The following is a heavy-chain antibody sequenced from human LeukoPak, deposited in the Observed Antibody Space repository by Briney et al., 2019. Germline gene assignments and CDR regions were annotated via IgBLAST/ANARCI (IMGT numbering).Heavy chain of an antibody. J-gene: IGHJ6*04. CDR1: GGSISSGGYY. CDR3: AREVLRGVRGVMVPPYYYYGMDV. V-gene: IGHV4-31*01. Sequence: SQTLSLTCTVSGGSISSGGYYWSWIRQHPGKGLEWIGYIYYSGSTYYNPSLKSPVTISVDTSKNQFSLKLSSVTAADTAVYYCAREVLRGVRGVMVPPYYYYGMDVWGKGTTVTVSS. D-gene: IGHD3-10*01. CDR2: IYYSGST.